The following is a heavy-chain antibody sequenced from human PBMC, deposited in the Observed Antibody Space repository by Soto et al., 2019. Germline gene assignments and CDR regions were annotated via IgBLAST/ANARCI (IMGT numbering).Heavy chain of an antibody. V-gene: IGHV6-1*01. D-gene: IGHD6-13*01. CDR1: GDSVSSNSAA. Sequence: SQTLSLTCAISGDSVSSNSAAWNWIRQSPSRGLEWLGRTYYWSKWYNDYAVSVKSRITINPDTSKNQFSLQLNSVTPEDTAVYYCARDHKPGIAAAGPRYYGMDVWGQGTTVTVS. CDR3: ARDHKPGIAAAGPRYYGMDV. J-gene: IGHJ6*02. CDR2: TYYWSKWYN.